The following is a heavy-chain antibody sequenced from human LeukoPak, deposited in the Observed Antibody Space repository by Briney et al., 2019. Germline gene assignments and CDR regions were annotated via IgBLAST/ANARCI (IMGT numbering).Heavy chain of an antibody. Sequence: PGGSLRLSCAASGFTFSSYEMNWVRQAPGKGLEWVSYISSSGSTIYYADSVKGRFTISRDNAKNSLYLQMNSLRAEDTAAYYCARALWGARSFDYWGQGTLVTVSS. V-gene: IGHV3-48*03. CDR2: ISSSGSTI. J-gene: IGHJ4*02. D-gene: IGHD7-27*01. CDR3: ARALWGARSFDY. CDR1: GFTFSSYE.